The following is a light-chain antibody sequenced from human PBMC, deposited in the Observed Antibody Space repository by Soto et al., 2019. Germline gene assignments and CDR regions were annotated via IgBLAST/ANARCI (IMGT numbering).Light chain of an antibody. CDR3: QQYNNWPPWT. Sequence: EIVMTQSPATLSVSPGERATLSCRASQSVSSNLAWYQQKPGQAPRPLIYGASTRATGIPARFSGSGSRTDFTLTISSLQSEDFAVYYCQQYNNWPPWTFGQGTKVEIK. J-gene: IGKJ1*01. V-gene: IGKV3-15*01. CDR2: GAS. CDR1: QSVSSN.